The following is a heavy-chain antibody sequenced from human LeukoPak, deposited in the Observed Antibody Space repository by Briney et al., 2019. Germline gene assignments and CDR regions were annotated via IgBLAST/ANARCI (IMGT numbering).Heavy chain of an antibody. CDR3: YGANAEH. CDR1: GFTFSSYW. CDR2: TNTDGSST. J-gene: IGHJ1*01. V-gene: IGHV3-74*03. Sequence: GGSLRLSCAASGFTFSSYWMHWVRQAPGKGLVWVSGTNTDGSSTMYADSVKGRFTIARDNVKNTLYLQMNSLRAEDTAVYYCYGANAEHWGQGTLVTVSS. D-gene: IGHD4-23*01.